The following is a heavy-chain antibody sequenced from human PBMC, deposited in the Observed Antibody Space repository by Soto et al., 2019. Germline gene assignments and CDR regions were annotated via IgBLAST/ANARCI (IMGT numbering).Heavy chain of an antibody. Sequence: QVQLVQSGAEVKKPGASVKVSCKASGYTFTSYGISWVRQAPGQGLEGMGWISAYNGNTNYAQKVQGRLTMTTGTSTGTAYMEARSLLYDDTSVDYCAKYYAREDYPGQGT. J-gene: IGHJ4*02. CDR2: ISAYNGNT. D-gene: IGHD3-16*01. CDR3: AKYYAREDY. V-gene: IGHV1-18*01. CDR1: GYTFTSYG.